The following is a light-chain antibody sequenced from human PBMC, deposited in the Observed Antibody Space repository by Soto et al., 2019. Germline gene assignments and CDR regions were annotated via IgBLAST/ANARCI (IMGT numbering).Light chain of an antibody. J-gene: IGKJ2*01. V-gene: IGKV3-11*01. Sequence: EIVLTQSPATLSLSPGERATLSCRASQSVSSSLAWYQQNPGQAPRLLIYDASNRATGIPARFSGSGSGTDFTLTISTLEPEDLALYYCLHRSNWPRYTFGQGTKLEIK. CDR3: LHRSNWPRYT. CDR1: QSVSSS. CDR2: DAS.